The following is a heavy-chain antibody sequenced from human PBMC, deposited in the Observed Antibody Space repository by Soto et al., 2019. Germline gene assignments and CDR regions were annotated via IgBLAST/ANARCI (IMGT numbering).Heavy chain of an antibody. Sequence: ASVKVSCKASGYTFTSYGISWVRQAPGQGLEWMGWISAYNGNTNYAQKLQGRVTMTTDTSTSTAYMELRSLRSDDTAVYYCAKATSAAAGTGAFDIWGQGTMVTVSS. J-gene: IGHJ3*02. D-gene: IGHD6-13*01. CDR2: ISAYNGNT. CDR3: AKATSAAAGTGAFDI. CDR1: GYTFTSYG. V-gene: IGHV1-18*01.